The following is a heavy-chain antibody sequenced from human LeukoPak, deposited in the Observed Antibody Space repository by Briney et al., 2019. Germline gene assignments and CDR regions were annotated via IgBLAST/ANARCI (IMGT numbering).Heavy chain of an antibody. CDR3: AREVRYYDSSGYWSYDY. V-gene: IGHV4-59*12. CDR1: GGSISSYY. D-gene: IGHD3-22*01. J-gene: IGHJ4*02. Sequence: SETLSLTCTVSGGSISSYYWSWIRQPPGKGLEWIGYIYYSGSTNYNPSLKSRVTISVDTSKNQFSLKLSSVTAADTAVYYCAREVRYYDSSGYWSYDYWGQGTLVTVSS. CDR2: IYYSGST.